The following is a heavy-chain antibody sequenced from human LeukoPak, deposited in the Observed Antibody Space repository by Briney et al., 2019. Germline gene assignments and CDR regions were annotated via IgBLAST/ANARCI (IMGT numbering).Heavy chain of an antibody. J-gene: IGHJ4*02. CDR3: AKLVGATSGY. D-gene: IGHD1-26*01. V-gene: IGHV3-23*01. CDR1: EFTFTNYA. CDR2: ISGSGDSP. Sequence: GGSLRLSCAASEFTFTNYALSWVRQAPGKGLEWVSAISGSGDSPYYADSVKGRFTISRDNSKNTLYLQMNSLRAEDTAVYYCAKLVGATSGYWGQGTLVTVSS.